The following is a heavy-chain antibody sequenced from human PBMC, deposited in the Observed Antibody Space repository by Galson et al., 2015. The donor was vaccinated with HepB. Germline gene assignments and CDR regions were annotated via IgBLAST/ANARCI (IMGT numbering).Heavy chain of an antibody. V-gene: IGHV3-30-3*01. CDR1: GFTFSSFA. D-gene: IGHD2-2*01. CDR3: ARAPGGCSGTNCHRYFDY. Sequence: SLRLSCAASGFTFSSFAMHWVRQAPGKGLEWVAVISNDGGIEYYADSVKGRFTISRDNSKNTLYLQMNSLRVEDTAVYSCARAPGGCSGTNCHRYFDYWGQGTLVTVSS. J-gene: IGHJ4*02. CDR2: ISNDGGIE.